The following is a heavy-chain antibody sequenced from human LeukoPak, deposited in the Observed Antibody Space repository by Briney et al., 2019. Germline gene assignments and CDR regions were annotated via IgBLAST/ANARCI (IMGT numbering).Heavy chain of an antibody. CDR3: ARNGKDSSGYQYFDY. CDR2: IYYSGST. CDR1: GGTISSYY. J-gene: IGHJ4*02. D-gene: IGHD3-22*01. Sequence: SETLSLTCTDSGGTISSYYWSWIRQPPGKGLEWIGYIYYSGSTNYNPSLKSRVTISVGTSKNQFSLKLSSVTAADTAVYYCARNGKDSSGYQYFDYWGQGTLVTVSS. V-gene: IGHV4-59*01.